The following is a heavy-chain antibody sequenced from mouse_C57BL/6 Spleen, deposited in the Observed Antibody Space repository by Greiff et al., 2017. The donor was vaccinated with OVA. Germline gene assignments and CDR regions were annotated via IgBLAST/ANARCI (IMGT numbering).Heavy chain of an antibody. J-gene: IGHJ1*03. CDR3: ARGGYYYGSSYWYFDV. Sequence: VKLMESGPELVKPGASVKISCKASGYAFSSSSMNWVKQRPGKGLEWIGRIYPGDGDTNYNGKFKGKATLTADKSSSTAYMQLSSLTSEDSAVYFCARGGYYYGSSYWYFDVWGTGTTVTVSS. D-gene: IGHD1-1*01. V-gene: IGHV1-82*01. CDR2: IYPGDGDT. CDR1: GYAFSSSS.